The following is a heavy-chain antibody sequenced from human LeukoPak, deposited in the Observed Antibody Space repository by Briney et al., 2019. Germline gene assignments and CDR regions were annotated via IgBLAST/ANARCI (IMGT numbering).Heavy chain of an antibody. CDR2: INAGNGNT. CDR3: ARGDDYKYFDC. CDR1: GYTFTSYA. J-gene: IGHJ4*02. Sequence: ASVKVSCKASGYTFTSYAMHWVRQAPGQRFEWMGWINAGNGNTRYSQKFQGRVTITRDTSASTASTELSSLRSEDTAVYYCARGDDYKYFDCWGQGTLVTVSS. V-gene: IGHV1-3*01. D-gene: IGHD4/OR15-4a*01.